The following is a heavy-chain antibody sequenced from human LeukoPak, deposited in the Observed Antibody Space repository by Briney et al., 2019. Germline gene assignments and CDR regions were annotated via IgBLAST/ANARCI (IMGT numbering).Heavy chain of an antibody. Sequence: SRTLSLTCAISGDSVSSNSAAWSWIRQSPSRGLEWVGRTNYRAKGYNYYAVSVGSRIIISPGTSKNRIYLQLNSVTPEDTAVYYCTRDSGGYSSGSYYFDYWGQGTLVTVSS. D-gene: IGHD6-19*01. CDR2: TNYRAKGYN. J-gene: IGHJ4*02. CDR3: TRDSGGYSSGSYYFDY. V-gene: IGHV6-1*01. CDR1: GDSVSSNSAA.